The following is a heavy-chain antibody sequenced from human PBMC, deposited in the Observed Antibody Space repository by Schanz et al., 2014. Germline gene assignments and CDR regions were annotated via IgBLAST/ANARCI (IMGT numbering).Heavy chain of an antibody. D-gene: IGHD3-16*02. Sequence: EVQLVESGGGLVQPGGSLRLSCAASGFTVSSNYMSWVRQAPGKGLEWVSVIYSGGSTYYEDSVKGRFTISRDNSKNTLYLQMNSLRAEDTAIYYCAKYRYSVFDFDYWGQGTLVTVSS. CDR1: GFTVSSNY. V-gene: IGHV3-66*01. CDR2: IYSGGST. CDR3: AKYRYSVFDFDY. J-gene: IGHJ4*02.